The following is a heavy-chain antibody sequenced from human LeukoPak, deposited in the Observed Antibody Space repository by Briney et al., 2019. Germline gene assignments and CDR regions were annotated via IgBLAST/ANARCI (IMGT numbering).Heavy chain of an antibody. D-gene: IGHD3-22*01. J-gene: IGHJ4*02. CDR3: AKAADSLDYYDSSGLQYYFDY. CDR2: ISGSGGST. V-gene: IGHV3-23*01. CDR1: GFTFSSYA. Sequence: GGSLRLSCAASGFTFSSYAMSWVRQAPGKGLEWVSAISGSGGSTYYADSVKGRFTISRDNSKNTLYLQMNSLRAVDTAVYYCAKAADSLDYYDSSGLQYYFDYWGQGTLVTVSS.